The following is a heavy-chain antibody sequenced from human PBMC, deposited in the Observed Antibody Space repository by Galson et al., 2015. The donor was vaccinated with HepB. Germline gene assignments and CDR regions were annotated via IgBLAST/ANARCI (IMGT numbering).Heavy chain of an antibody. CDR2: IYYNGST. J-gene: IGHJ5*02. Sequence: ETLSLTCTVSGGSISSSTYYWGWIRQPSGRGLEWIGNIYYNGSTYYNPSLKSRVIISVDTSKNQFSLNLTSVTAADTAVYYCAREPSGYGTGNWFDPWGQGTLVTVSS. V-gene: IGHV4-39*07. CDR3: AREPSGYGTGNWFDP. D-gene: IGHD5-12*01. CDR1: GGSISSSTYY.